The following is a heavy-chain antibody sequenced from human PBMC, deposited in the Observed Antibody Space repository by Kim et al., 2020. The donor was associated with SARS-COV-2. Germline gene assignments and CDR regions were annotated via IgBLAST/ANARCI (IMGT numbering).Heavy chain of an antibody. Sequence: KYAQKFQGRVTMTRDTSISTAYMGLSRLRSDDTAVYYCARAYGSGSFDYWGQGTLVTVSS. V-gene: IGHV1-2*02. CDR3: ARAYGSGSFDY. D-gene: IGHD3-10*01. J-gene: IGHJ4*02.